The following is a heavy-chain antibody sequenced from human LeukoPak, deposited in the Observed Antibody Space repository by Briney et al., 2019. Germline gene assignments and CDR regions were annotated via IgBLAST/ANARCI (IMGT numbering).Heavy chain of an antibody. CDR3: ARVVWDIVVVPAAIAAFDI. CDR1: GGSFSGYY. J-gene: IGHJ3*02. CDR2: INHSGST. V-gene: IGHV4-34*01. Sequence: SETLSLTCAVYGGSFSGYYWRWIRQPPGKGLEWIGEINHSGSTNYYPSLKSRVTISVDTSKNQFSLKLSSVTAADTAVYYCARVVWDIVVVPAAIAAFDIWGQGTMVTVSS. D-gene: IGHD2-2*02.